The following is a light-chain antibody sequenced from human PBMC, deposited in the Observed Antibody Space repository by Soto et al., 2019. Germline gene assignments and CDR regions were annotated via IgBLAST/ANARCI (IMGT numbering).Light chain of an antibody. Sequence: QSVLTQPPSVSGAPGQRVTISCTGSTSNIGTNYDVQWYQQLPGTAPKLLIYRNTHRPSGVPDRFSGSKSGTSASLAITGLQAEDEADYYCQSYDTSVSGARVFGGGTKLTVL. V-gene: IGLV1-40*01. J-gene: IGLJ3*02. CDR3: QSYDTSVSGARV. CDR2: RNT. CDR1: TSNIGTNYD.